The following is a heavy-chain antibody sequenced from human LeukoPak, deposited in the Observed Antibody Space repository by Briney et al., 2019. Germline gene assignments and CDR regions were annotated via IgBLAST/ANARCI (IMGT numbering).Heavy chain of an antibody. D-gene: IGHD3-22*01. CDR1: GFTFSTYA. Sequence: PGGSLRLSCAASGFTFSTYAMNWVRQAPGKGLEWVSGISGSGSSTHYADSVKGRFTTSRDNSKNTLYLQMNGLRAEDTAVYYCAKGQNRLYDSSESYYFDYWGQGTLVTVSS. CDR2: ISGSGSST. J-gene: IGHJ4*02. V-gene: IGHV3-23*01. CDR3: AKGQNRLYDSSESYYFDY.